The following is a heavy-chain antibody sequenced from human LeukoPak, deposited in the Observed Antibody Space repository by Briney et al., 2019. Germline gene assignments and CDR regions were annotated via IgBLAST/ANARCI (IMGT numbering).Heavy chain of an antibody. CDR3: ARGLRGPDY. CDR1: GFPFRSYW. Sequence: TGGSLRLSCAASGFPFRSYWMHWVRQAPGKGLVWVARIDDAYSSVYADSVKGRFTISRDNSKNTMFLQMNRLRDEDTAVYYCARGLRGPDYWGQGTQVTVSS. CDR2: IDDAYSS. V-gene: IGHV3-74*01. J-gene: IGHJ4*02.